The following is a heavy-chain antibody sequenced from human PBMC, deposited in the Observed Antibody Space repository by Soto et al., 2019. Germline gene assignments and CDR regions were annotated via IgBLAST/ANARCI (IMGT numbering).Heavy chain of an antibody. J-gene: IGHJ3*02. CDR3: ARDLVVVAATPDAFDI. Sequence: PGGSLRLSCAASGFSVSGDYMNWVRQAPGKGLEWVSLLYSGGLTYYADSVKGRITISRDNSKNSLYLQMDSLRAEDTAVYYCARDLVVVAATPDAFDIWGQGTRVTVSS. V-gene: IGHV3-66*01. CDR1: GFSVSGDY. CDR2: LYSGGLT. D-gene: IGHD2-15*01.